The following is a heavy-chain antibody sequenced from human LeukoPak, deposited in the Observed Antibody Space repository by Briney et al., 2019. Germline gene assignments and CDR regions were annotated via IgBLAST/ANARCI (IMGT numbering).Heavy chain of an antibody. J-gene: IGHJ4*02. D-gene: IGHD4-17*01. CDR3: ARVGTVTPPDY. Sequence: SETLSLTCAVCGGSFSGYYWSWIRQPPGKGLEWIGEINHSGSTNYNPSLKSRVTISVDTSKNQFSLKLSSVTAADTAVYYCARVGTVTPPDYWGQGTLVTVSS. CDR2: INHSGST. V-gene: IGHV4-34*01. CDR1: GGSFSGYY.